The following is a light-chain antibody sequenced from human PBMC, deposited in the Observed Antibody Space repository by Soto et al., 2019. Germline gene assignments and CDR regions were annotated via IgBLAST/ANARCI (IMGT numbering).Light chain of an antibody. CDR2: GAS. J-gene: IGKJ2*01. V-gene: IGKV3-15*01. CDR1: QSVSTK. CDR3: QQYNDWPSNT. Sequence: EIVMTQSPATLPVSPGERATLSCRASQSVSTKLAWYQQKPGQAPRLLIYGASTRAPGFPARFTGSGSGTKFTLTIRSLQSEDFAVYYCQQYNDWPSNTFGQGTKLEIK.